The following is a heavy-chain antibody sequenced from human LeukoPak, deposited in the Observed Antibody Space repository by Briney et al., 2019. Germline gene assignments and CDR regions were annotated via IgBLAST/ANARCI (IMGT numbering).Heavy chain of an antibody. CDR2: INPNSGGT. V-gene: IGHV1-2*02. CDR1: GYTFTGYY. D-gene: IGHD1-26*01. J-gene: IGHJ4*02. CDR3: AREEGGSSPFDY. Sequence: ASVKVSCKASGYTFTGYYMHWVRQAPGQGLEWMGWINPNSGGTNYAQKFQGRVTMTRDTSISTAYMELSRLRSDDTAVYYCAREEGGSSPFDYWGQGTPVTVPS.